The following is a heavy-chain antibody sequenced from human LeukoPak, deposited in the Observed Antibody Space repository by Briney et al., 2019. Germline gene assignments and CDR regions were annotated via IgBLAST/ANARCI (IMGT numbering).Heavy chain of an antibody. Sequence: PGGSLRLSCSASGFTFSSYAMHWVRQAPGKGLEYVSAISSNGGSTYYAGSLKGRFTISRDNAKNSLYLHMNSLRPDDTAVYYCARGRSITMLRGVAICDGFDIWGKGTKVTVS. J-gene: IGHJ3*02. CDR3: ARGRSITMLRGVAICDGFDI. CDR2: ISSNGGST. CDR1: GFTFSSYA. D-gene: IGHD3-10*01. V-gene: IGHV3-64*04.